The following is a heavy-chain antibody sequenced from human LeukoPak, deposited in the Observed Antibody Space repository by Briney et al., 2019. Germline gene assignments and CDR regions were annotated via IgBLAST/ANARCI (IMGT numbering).Heavy chain of an antibody. CDR2: ISGSGGTT. J-gene: IGHJ4*02. CDR3: ARAGIGYESSGYYAPGY. D-gene: IGHD3-22*01. Sequence: GGSLRLSCAASGFTFSDYGMSWVRQPPGKGREWVSGISGSGGTTYYADSVKGQSTISRDNSKKTLYLQLNSLRAEDTAVYYCARAGIGYESSGYYAPGYWGQGTLVTVSS. V-gene: IGHV3-23*01. CDR1: GFTFSDYG.